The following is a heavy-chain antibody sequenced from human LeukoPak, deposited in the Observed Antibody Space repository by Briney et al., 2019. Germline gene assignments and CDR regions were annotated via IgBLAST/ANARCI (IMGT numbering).Heavy chain of an antibody. J-gene: IGHJ6*03. D-gene: IGHD5-18*01. V-gene: IGHV5-51*01. CDR3: ARLGLQRYYYYYYYMDV. CDR2: IYPGDSDT. CDR1: GYSFPSYW. Sequence: GESLKISCKGSGYSFPSYWIGWVRQMPGKGLEWMGIIYPGDSDTRYSPSFQGQVTISADKSISTAYLQWSSLKASDTAMYYCARLGLQRYYYYYYYMDVWGKGTTVTVSS.